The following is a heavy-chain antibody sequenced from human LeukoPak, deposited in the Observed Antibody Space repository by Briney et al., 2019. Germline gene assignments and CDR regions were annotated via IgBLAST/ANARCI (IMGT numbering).Heavy chain of an antibody. J-gene: IGHJ3*02. CDR3: ARGSYDIYAFDI. Sequence: PSETLSLTCTVSGGSISSYYWSWIRQPPGRGLEWIGYIYYSGSTNYNPSLKSRVTLSVDTTKNQFSLKLSSLTAADTAVYYCARGSYDIYAFDIWGQGTMVTVSS. CDR2: IYYSGST. V-gene: IGHV4-59*01. CDR1: GGSISSYY. D-gene: IGHD3/OR15-3a*01.